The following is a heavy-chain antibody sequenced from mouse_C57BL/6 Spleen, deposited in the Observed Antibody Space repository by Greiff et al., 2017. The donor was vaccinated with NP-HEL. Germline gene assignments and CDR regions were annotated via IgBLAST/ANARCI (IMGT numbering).Heavy chain of an antibody. V-gene: IGHV5-17*01. CDR1: GFTFSDYG. D-gene: IGHD3-3*01. CDR3: ASAGTGAWFAY. J-gene: IGHJ3*01. CDR2: ISSGSSTI. Sequence: EVQRVESGGGLVKPGGSLKLSCAASGFTFSDYGMHWVRQAPEKGLEWVAYISSGSSTIYYADTVKGRFTISRDNAKNTLFLQMTSLRSEDTAMYYCASAGTGAWFAYWGQGTLVTVSA.